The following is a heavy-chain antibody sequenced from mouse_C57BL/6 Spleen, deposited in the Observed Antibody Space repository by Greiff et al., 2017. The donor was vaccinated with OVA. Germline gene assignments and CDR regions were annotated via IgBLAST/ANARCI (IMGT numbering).Heavy chain of an antibody. D-gene: IGHD4-1*01. V-gene: IGHV1-69*01. Sequence: QVQLQQSGAELVMPGASVKLSCKASGYTFTSYWMHWVKQRPGQGLEWIGEIDPSDSYTNYNQKFKGKSTLTVDKSSSTAYMQLSSLTSEDSAVYYCARSGTVYFDYWGQGTTLTVSS. CDR1: GYTFTSYW. J-gene: IGHJ2*01. CDR3: ARSGTVYFDY. CDR2: IDPSDSYT.